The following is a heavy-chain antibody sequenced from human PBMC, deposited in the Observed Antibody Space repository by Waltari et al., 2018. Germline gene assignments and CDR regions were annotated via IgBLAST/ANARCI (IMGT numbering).Heavy chain of an antibody. CDR1: GGSFSGYY. V-gene: IGHV4-34*01. Sequence: QVQLQQWGAGLLKPSETLSLTCAVYGGSFSGYYWSWIRQPPGKGLEWIGEINHSGSTNDNPALKRRVTRSVDTSKNQFSLKLSSVTAADTAVYYCARMVGATTYWGQGTLVTVSS. J-gene: IGHJ4*02. D-gene: IGHD1-26*01. CDR3: ARMVGATTY. CDR2: INHSGST.